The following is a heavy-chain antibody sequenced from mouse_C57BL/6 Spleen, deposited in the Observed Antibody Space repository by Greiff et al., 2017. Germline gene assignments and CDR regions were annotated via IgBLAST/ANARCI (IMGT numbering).Heavy chain of an antibody. Sequence: LAKPGASVKVSCKASGYTFTSYWLHWVKQRPGQGLEWIGGIHPSDSDTNYNQKFKGKATLTVDKSSSTAYMQLSSLTSEDSAVYYCAIVVTSYYYAMDYWGQGTSVTVSS. CDR2: IHPSDSDT. D-gene: IGHD2-13*01. J-gene: IGHJ4*01. CDR1: GYTFTSYW. V-gene: IGHV1-74*01. CDR3: AIVVTSYYYAMDY.